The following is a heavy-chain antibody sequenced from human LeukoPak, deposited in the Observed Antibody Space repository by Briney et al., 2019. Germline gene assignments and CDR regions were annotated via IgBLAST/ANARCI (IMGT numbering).Heavy chain of an antibody. J-gene: IGHJ4*02. CDR3: ARRSSSGLNFDY. Sequence: PSETLSLTCTVSGGSISSSTYYWGWIRQPPGKGLEWIGSIYYSGSTYYNPSLKSRVTISVDPSKNQFSLKLSSVTAADTAVYYCARRSSSGLNFDYWGQGTLVTVSS. V-gene: IGHV4-39*07. CDR1: GGSISSSTYY. CDR2: IYYSGST. D-gene: IGHD6-19*01.